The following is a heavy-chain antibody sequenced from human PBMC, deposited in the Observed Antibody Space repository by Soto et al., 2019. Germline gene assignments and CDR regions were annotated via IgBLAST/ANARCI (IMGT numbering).Heavy chain of an antibody. CDR2: INHSGST. V-gene: IGHV4-34*01. CDR3: ARGRKGYSYGYSFDY. J-gene: IGHJ4*02. CDR1: GGSFSGYY. D-gene: IGHD5-18*01. Sequence: SETLSLTCAVYGGSFSGYYWSWIRQPPGKGLEWIGEINHSGSTNYNPSLKSRVTISVDTSKNQFSLKLSSVTAADTAVYYCARGRKGYSYGYSFDYWGQGTLVTVSS.